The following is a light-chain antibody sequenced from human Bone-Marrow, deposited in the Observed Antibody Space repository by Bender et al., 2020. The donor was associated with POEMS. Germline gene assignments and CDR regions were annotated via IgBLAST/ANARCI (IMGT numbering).Light chain of an antibody. CDR3: SSYTISNSYV. CDR2: EVS. V-gene: IGLV2-14*02. Sequence: QSALTQPASVSGSPGQSITISCTGTSSDVGSYNVVSWYQQHPGKAPKVMIYEVSNRASGVPDRFSGSKSGNTASLTISGLQAEDEADYYCSSYTISNSYVFGTGTTVTVL. CDR1: SSDVGSYNV. J-gene: IGLJ1*01.